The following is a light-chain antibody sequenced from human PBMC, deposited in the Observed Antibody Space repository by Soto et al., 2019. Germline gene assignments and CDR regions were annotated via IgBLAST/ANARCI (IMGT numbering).Light chain of an antibody. Sequence: SALTQPASVSGSPGQSITISCTGSSSDVGGYNYVSWYQQHPGKAPKLMIYDVRNRPSGVSNRFSGSKSGNTASLTISGLQAEDEADYFCSSYSSTNSVVFGGGTKLTVL. J-gene: IGLJ2*01. CDR2: DVR. CDR3: SSYSSTNSVV. CDR1: SSDVGGYNY. V-gene: IGLV2-14*01.